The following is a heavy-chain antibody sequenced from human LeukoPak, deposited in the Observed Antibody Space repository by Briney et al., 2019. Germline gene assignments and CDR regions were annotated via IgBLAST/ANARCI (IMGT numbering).Heavy chain of an antibody. J-gene: IGHJ4*02. CDR2: IRYDGNNK. Sequence: TGGSLRLSCAASGFTFSSYGMHWVRQAPGKGLEWVAFIRYDGNNKYYADSVKGRFTISRDNSKITLYLQMNSLRAEDPAVYYCAKWRSSGYYLDYWGQGTLVTVSS. CDR3: AKWRSSGYYLDY. V-gene: IGHV3-30*02. D-gene: IGHD3-22*01. CDR1: GFTFSSYG.